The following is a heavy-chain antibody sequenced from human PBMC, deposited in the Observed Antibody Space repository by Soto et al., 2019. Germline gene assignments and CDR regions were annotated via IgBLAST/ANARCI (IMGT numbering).Heavy chain of an antibody. CDR1: GYTFTSYG. CDR2: ISAYNGDT. Sequence: QVQLVQSGAEVKKPGASVKVSCKASGYTFTSYGISWVRQAPGQRLEWMGWISAYNGDTNYAQKLPGRVTMTTDTSTSTAHMELRSLRSDDRAVYYCARERRRGCSGGSCYYFDYWGQGTLVTVSS. D-gene: IGHD2-15*01. J-gene: IGHJ4*02. V-gene: IGHV1-18*01. CDR3: ARERRRGCSGGSCYYFDY.